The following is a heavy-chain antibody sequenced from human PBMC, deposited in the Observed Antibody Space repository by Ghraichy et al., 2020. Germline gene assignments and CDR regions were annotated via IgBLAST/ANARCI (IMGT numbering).Heavy chain of an antibody. Sequence: GGSLRLSCAASGFTFSNYDMHWVRQAPGKGLEWMAVISYDGSEEYYADSVKGRFTISRDNSKKTLYLQMNSLRTEDTAVYHCAKVLAYGDYYYYYFYYMDVWGKGTTVTVSS. CDR2: ISYDGSEE. D-gene: IGHD4-17*01. V-gene: IGHV3-30*18. J-gene: IGHJ6*03. CDR3: AKVLAYGDYYYYYFYYMDV. CDR1: GFTFSNYD.